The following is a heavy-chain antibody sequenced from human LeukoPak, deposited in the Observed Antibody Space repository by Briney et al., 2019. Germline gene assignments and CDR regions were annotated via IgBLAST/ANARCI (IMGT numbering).Heavy chain of an antibody. Sequence: GASVKVSCKASGYTFTSYGISWVRQAPGQGLEWMGWISAYNGNTNYAQKLQGRVTMTTDTSTSTAYVELRSLRSDDTAVYYCARDYVWGSYRLGFDYWGQGTLVTVSS. CDR3: ARDYVWGSYRLGFDY. J-gene: IGHJ4*02. CDR1: GYTFTSYG. V-gene: IGHV1-18*01. CDR2: ISAYNGNT. D-gene: IGHD3-16*02.